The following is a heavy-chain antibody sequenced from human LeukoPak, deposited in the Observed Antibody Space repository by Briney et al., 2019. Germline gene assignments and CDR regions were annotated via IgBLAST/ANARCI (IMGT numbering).Heavy chain of an antibody. CDR2: IRYDGSNK. J-gene: IGHJ4*02. CDR3: AKDQIAYYDYVWGSAFDY. V-gene: IGHV3-30*02. D-gene: IGHD3-16*01. Sequence: GGSLRLSCAASGFTFSSYGMHWVRQAPGKGLECVAFIRYDGSNKYYADSVKGRFTISRDNSKNTLYLQMNSLRADDTAVYYCAKDQIAYYDYVWGSAFDYWGQGTLVTVSS. CDR1: GFTFSSYG.